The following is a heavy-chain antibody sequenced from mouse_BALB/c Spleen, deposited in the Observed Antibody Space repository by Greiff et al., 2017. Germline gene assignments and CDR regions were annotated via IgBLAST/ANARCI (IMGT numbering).Heavy chain of an antibody. D-gene: IGHD2-4*01. CDR2: ISSGGGST. V-gene: IGHV5-12-1*01. Sequence: EVQLVESGGGLVKPGGSLKLSCAASGFAFSSYDMSWVRQTPEKRLEWVAYISSGGGSTYYPDSVKGRFTISRDNARNILYLQMSSLRSEDTAMYYCARGGLRRDYAMDYWGQGTSVTVSS. J-gene: IGHJ4*01. CDR3: ARGGLRRDYAMDY. CDR1: GFAFSSYD.